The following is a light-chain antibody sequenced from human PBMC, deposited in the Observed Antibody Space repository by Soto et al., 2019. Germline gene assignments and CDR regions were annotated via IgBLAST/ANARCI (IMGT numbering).Light chain of an antibody. CDR2: DAS. Sequence: EVVLTQSPATLSLSPGGRATLSCRASQSVGLSLPWYQQKPGQAPRLLIYDASERASGIPARFSGSGCGTDLTLTISSLEPEDFAVYYCQQRTSWQPWTFGQGTKVDIK. CDR3: QQRTSWQPWT. J-gene: IGKJ1*01. V-gene: IGKV3D-11*02. CDR1: QSVGLS.